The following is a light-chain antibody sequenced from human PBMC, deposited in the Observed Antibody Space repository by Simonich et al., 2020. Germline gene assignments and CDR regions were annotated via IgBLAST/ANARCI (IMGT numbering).Light chain of an antibody. V-gene: IGKV4-1*01. CDR3: QQYYSTPWT. CDR1: QSVLYSSNNKNY. J-gene: IGKJ1*01. CDR2: WAS. Sequence: DIVMTQSPDSLAVSLGESATINCKSSQSVLYSSNNKNYFDWYQQKPGQPPKLLIYWASTRESGVPDRFSGSGSGTDFTLTISSLQAEDVAVYYCQQYYSTPWTFGQGTKVEIK.